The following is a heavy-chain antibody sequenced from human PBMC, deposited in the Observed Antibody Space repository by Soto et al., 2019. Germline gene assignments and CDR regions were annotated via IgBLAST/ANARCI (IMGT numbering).Heavy chain of an antibody. D-gene: IGHD2-21*01. J-gene: IGHJ4*02. Sequence: ASVKVSCKASGYTFTTYAMHWVRQAPGQRLEWMGWINIDNGNTKYSQKFQGRVTVSRDKSKNQFSLKLTSVTAADTAIYYCATRNVAMGGPIYWGQGTLVTVSS. CDR2: INIDNGNT. CDR1: GYTFTTYA. CDR3: ATRNVAMGGPIY. V-gene: IGHV1-3*04.